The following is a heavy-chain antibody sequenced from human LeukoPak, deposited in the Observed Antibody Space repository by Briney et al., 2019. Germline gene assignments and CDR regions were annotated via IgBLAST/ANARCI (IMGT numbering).Heavy chain of an antibody. J-gene: IGHJ2*01. CDR3: ARGSSGYYYSHWHFDL. Sequence: GGSLRLSCAASEFTFSGYWMTWVRQAPGKGPEWVADIKQAGSQKNYMDSVKGRFTISRDNARNSLFLQMNSLRVEDTAVYYCARGSSGYYYSHWHFDLWGRGTLLTVSS. CDR1: EFTFSGYW. D-gene: IGHD3-22*01. CDR2: IKQAGSQK. V-gene: IGHV3-7*01.